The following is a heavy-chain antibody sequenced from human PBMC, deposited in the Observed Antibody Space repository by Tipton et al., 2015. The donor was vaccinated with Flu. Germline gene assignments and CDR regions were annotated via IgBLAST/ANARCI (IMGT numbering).Heavy chain of an antibody. D-gene: IGHD6-19*01. CDR1: GFTFNSYA. V-gene: IGHV3-23*01. Sequence: SLRLSCAASGFTFNSYAMSWVRQAPGKGLEWVSAISSRGGTAYYADSMKGRFTISRDNSKNTLYLQMDGLRAEDTAVYYCAKVRAYTSGWDYWGQGTLVTVSS. CDR2: ISSRGGTA. CDR3: AKVRAYTSGWDY. J-gene: IGHJ4*02.